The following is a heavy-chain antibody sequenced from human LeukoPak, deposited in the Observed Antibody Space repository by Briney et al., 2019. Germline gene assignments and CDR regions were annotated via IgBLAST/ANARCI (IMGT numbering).Heavy chain of an antibody. D-gene: IGHD6-6*01. CDR1: GGSISSGGYY. Sequence: SETLSLTCTVSGGSISSGGYYWSWIRQPPGKGLEWIGEINHSGSTNYNPSLKSRVTISVDTSKNQFSLKLSSVTAADTAVYYCARLDRKDSSSSSLSDYWGQGTLVTVSS. CDR3: ARLDRKDSSSSSLSDY. J-gene: IGHJ4*02. V-gene: IGHV4-39*07. CDR2: INHSGST.